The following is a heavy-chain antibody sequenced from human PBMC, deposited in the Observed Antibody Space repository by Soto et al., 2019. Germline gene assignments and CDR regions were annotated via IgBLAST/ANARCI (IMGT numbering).Heavy chain of an antibody. CDR2: IYYSGST. Sequence: LSLTCTLSGGFISSYYWSWIRQPPGKGLEWIGYIYYSGSTNYNPSLKSRVTIPVDTSKNQFSLKLSSVTAADTAVYYGAREHCSSTCCDGMDVWGQGTTVTVSS. J-gene: IGHJ6*02. CDR3: AREHCSSTCCDGMDV. V-gene: IGHV4-59*01. D-gene: IGHD2-2*01. CDR1: GGFISSYY.